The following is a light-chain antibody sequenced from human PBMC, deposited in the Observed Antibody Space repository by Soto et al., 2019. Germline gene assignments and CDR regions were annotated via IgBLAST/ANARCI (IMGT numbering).Light chain of an antibody. V-gene: IGLV1-44*01. CDR1: SSNIASNT. Sequence: QSVLTQPPSASGTPGQRVTISCSGSSSNIASNTVNWYQQLPGTAPKVLIYTDNQRPSGVPDRFSGSKSGTSASLAISGPQSEDEADYYCAAWDDSLNGVVFGGGTKLTVL. CDR3: AAWDDSLNGVV. CDR2: TDN. J-gene: IGLJ2*01.